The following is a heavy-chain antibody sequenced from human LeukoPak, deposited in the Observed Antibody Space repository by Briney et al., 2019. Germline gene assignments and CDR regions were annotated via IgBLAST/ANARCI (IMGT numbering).Heavy chain of an antibody. D-gene: IGHD6-13*01. CDR2: ITGSGGST. CDR1: GFTFSSYA. Sequence: GGSLKLSCAASGFTFSSYAMSWVRQAPGKGLEWVSAITGSGGSTYYADSVEGRFTISRDNARNSLYLQMNNLRAEDTALYYCARSYSSPNWFDPWGQGTLVTVSS. V-gene: IGHV3-23*01. CDR3: ARSYSSPNWFDP. J-gene: IGHJ5*02.